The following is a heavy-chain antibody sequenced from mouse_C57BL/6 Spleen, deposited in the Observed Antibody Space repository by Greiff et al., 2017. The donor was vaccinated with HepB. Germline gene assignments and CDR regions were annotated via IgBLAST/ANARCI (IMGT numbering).Heavy chain of an antibody. V-gene: IGHV1-52*01. J-gene: IGHJ1*03. D-gene: IGHD1-1*01. CDR3: ARGITTVVAGGYFDV. CDR2: IDPSDSET. CDR1: GYTFTSYW. Sequence: QVQLQQPGAELVRPGSSVKLSCKASGYTFTSYWMHWVKQRPIQGLEWIGNIDPSDSETHYNQKFKDKATLTVDKSSSTAYMQLSSLTSDDSAVYYCARGITTVVAGGYFDVWGTGTTVTVSS.